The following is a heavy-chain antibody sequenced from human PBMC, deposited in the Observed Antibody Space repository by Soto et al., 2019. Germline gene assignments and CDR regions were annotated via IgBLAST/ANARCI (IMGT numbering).Heavy chain of an antibody. CDR1: GGSISSGDYY. V-gene: IGHV4-30-4*01. J-gene: IGHJ3*01. Sequence: SENLSLTCTVSGGSISSGDYYWSWIRQPPGKGLEWIGYIYYSGSTYYNPSLKSRVTISVDTSKNQFSLKLSSVTAADTAVYYCAIWCCAALSYLFDFWGQGTIVP. D-gene: IGHD5-18*01. CDR3: AIWCCAALSYLFDF. CDR2: IYYSGST.